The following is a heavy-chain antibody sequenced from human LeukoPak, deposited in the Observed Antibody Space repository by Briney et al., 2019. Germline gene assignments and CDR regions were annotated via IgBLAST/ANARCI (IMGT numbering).Heavy chain of an antibody. J-gene: IGHJ3*02. CDR2: IHTSGSTI. Sequence: GGSLRLSCTASNLTFGSYDFNWVRQAPGKGLDWVSYIHTSGSTIYYADSVKGRFTIFRDNAKNSVYLQMSSLRAEDTALYYCARKAYCSDAVCPPWGAFDIWGQGTMVTVSS. V-gene: IGHV3-48*03. CDR3: ARKAYCSDAVCPPWGAFDI. CDR1: NLTFGSYD. D-gene: IGHD2-8*01.